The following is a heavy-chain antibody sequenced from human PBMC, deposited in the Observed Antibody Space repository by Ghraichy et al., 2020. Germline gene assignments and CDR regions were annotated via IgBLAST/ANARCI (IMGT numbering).Heavy chain of an antibody. CDR1: GFTFSSYA. CDR3: VKSGWFGGGGL. V-gene: IGHV3-64D*06. J-gene: IGHJ4*02. D-gene: IGHD3-10*01. CDR2: ISSDWDTT. Sequence: GGSLRLSCSAFGFTFSSYAMHWVRQAPGKGLEYVSAISSDWDTTYYADSVKGRFTISRDNSKSTLYLQMSSLRPEDTAVYYCVKSGWFGGGGLWGQGTLVTVSS.